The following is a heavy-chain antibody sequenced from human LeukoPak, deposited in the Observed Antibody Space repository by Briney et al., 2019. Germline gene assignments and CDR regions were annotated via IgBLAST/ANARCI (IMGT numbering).Heavy chain of an antibody. J-gene: IGHJ4*02. CDR1: GFTFSSYW. D-gene: IGHD3-10*01. CDR2: ISRDGSST. CDR3: ATETAVSGGIFFDY. Sequence: PGGSLRLSCAASGFTFSSYWMHWVRQAPGKGLVWVSRISRDGSSTTYADSVKGRFTISRDNAKNTLYLQMNSLRADDAAVYYCATETAVSGGIFFDYWGQGTLVTVSS. V-gene: IGHV3-74*01.